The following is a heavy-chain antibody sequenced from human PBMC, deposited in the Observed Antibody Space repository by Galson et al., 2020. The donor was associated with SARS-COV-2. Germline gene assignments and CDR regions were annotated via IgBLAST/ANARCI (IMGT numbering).Heavy chain of an antibody. V-gene: IGHV3-74*01. J-gene: IGHJ5*02. CDR2: INGDGSDP. Sequence: PGGSLRLSCAAPGFTFRSPWMHWVRQAPGKGMGWVARINGDGSDPNDADPVKGRFTISRDNAKNTMYLEMNTLRAEDTAVYYCARELVTGAFLEWYYWLDPWGQGTLVTVSS. CDR1: GFTFRSPW. CDR3: ARELVTGAFLEWYYWLDP. D-gene: IGHD3-3*01.